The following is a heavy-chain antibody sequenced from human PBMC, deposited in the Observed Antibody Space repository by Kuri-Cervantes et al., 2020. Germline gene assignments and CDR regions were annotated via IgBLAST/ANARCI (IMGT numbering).Heavy chain of an antibody. Sequence: GESLKISCVASGFTLSSYWIHWVRQAPGKGLEWIANINQDGSEKKYVDSVKGRFTISRDNARNSMYLQMNTLRVEDTAVYYCARDSGAVAGRGLDYWGQGTLVTVSS. J-gene: IGHJ4*02. CDR1: GFTLSSYW. V-gene: IGHV3-7*01. D-gene: IGHD6-19*01. CDR2: INQDGSEK. CDR3: ARDSGAVAGRGLDY.